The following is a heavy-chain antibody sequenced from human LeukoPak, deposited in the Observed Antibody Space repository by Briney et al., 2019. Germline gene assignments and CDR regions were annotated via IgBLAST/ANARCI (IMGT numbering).Heavy chain of an antibody. Sequence: PSETLSLTCTVSGGSISSSSYYWGWIRQPPGKGLEWIGSIYYSGSTYYNPSFKSRVTISVDTSKNQFSLKLSSVTAADTAVYYCARLDIAVAGLDYWGQGTLVTVSS. CDR2: IYYSGST. V-gene: IGHV4-39*01. J-gene: IGHJ4*02. CDR3: ARLDIAVAGLDY. D-gene: IGHD6-19*01. CDR1: GGSISSSSYY.